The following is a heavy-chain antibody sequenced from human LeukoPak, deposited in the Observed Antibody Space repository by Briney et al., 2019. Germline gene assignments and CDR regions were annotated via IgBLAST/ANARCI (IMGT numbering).Heavy chain of an antibody. D-gene: IGHD6-19*01. CDR3: AKDRSSGWQGRAGVLDY. V-gene: IGHV3-23*01. CDR2: ISGSGGTT. CDR1: GFTFSSYA. J-gene: IGHJ4*02. Sequence: PGGSLRLSCAASGFTFSSYAMSWVRQAPGKGLEWVSAISGSGGTTYYADSVKGRFTISRDNSKNTLSLQMNSLRAEDTAVYYCAKDRSSGWQGRAGVLDYWGQGTLVTVSS.